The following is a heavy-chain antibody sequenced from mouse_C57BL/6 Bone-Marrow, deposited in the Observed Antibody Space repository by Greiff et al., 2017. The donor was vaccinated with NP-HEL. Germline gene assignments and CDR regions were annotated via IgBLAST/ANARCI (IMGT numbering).Heavy chain of an antibody. V-gene: IGHV5-17*01. CDR1: GFTFSDYG. Sequence: EVQLVESGGGLVKPGGSLKLSCAASGFTFSDYGMHWVRQAPEKGLEWVAYISSGSSTIYYAATVKGRFTISRDNAKNTLFLQMTRLRSEDTAMYYCARRYYGSDYYAMDYWGQGTSVTVSS. D-gene: IGHD1-1*01. J-gene: IGHJ4*01. CDR3: ARRYYGSDYYAMDY. CDR2: ISSGSSTI.